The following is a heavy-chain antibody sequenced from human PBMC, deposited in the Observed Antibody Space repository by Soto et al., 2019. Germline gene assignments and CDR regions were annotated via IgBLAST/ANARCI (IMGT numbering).Heavy chain of an antibody. CDR2: INHSGST. D-gene: IGHD2-2*01. CDR1: GGSFSGYY. Sequence: SETLSLTCAVYGGSFSGYYWSWIRQPPGKGLEWIGEINHSGSTNYNPSLKSRVTISVDTSKNQFSLKLSSVTAADTAVYYCARGRHGDCSSTSRYRFDCYYGMDVWGQGTTVTVSS. V-gene: IGHV4-34*01. J-gene: IGHJ6*02. CDR3: ARGRHGDCSSTSRYRFDCYYGMDV.